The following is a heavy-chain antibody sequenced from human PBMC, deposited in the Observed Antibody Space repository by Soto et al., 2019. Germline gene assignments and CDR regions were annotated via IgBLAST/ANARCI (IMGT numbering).Heavy chain of an antibody. CDR2: IHYSGRT. Sequence: SETLSLTCSVSNGSISGFYWTWIRQPPGKILEWIGYIHYSGRTDYNPSLTSRATMSVDTSKNQFSLTLKSITAADTAVYYCVRVGVGIGNHFDSWGRGTLVNVSS. D-gene: IGHD1-26*01. J-gene: IGHJ4*02. CDR1: NGSISGFY. V-gene: IGHV4-59*12. CDR3: VRVGVGIGNHFDS.